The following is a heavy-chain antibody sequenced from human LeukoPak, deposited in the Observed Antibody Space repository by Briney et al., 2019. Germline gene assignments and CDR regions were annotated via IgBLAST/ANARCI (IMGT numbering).Heavy chain of an antibody. J-gene: IGHJ6*03. D-gene: IGHD4-17*01. CDR3: ARAVTNTRYYYMDV. CDR2: IYYSGST. Sequence: SETLSLTCTVSGGSISSSSYYWGWIRQPPGKGLEWVGNIYYSGSTYYNPSLKSRVTISVDTSKNQFSLKLSSVTAADTAVYYCARAVTNTRYYYMDVWGKGTTVTVSS. V-gene: IGHV4-39*07. CDR1: GGSISSSSYY.